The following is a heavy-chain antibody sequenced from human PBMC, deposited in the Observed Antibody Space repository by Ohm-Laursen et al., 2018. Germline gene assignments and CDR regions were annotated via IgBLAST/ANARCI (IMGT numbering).Heavy chain of an antibody. CDR3: ARSSSQPSDY. CDR2: ISGSSSYI. CDR1: GFTFSTYS. Sequence: SLRLSCAASGFTFSTYSMNWVRQAPGQGLEWVSSISGSSSYIYYADSVKGRFTISRDNAKNSLYLQMNSLRAEDTAVYYCARSSSQPSDYWGQGTLVTVSS. D-gene: IGHD6-13*01. J-gene: IGHJ4*02. V-gene: IGHV3-21*01.